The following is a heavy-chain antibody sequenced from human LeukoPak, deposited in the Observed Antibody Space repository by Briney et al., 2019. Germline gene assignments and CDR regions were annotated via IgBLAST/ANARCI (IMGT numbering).Heavy chain of an antibody. CDR1: GFTVSNSY. Sequence: PGGSLRLSCAASGFTVSNSYMSWVRQAPGKGLEWVSVIYSAGNTFYADSVKGRFTISRDDSKNTLYLQMNSLRTEDTAIYYCTRDFRIVVTDYWGQGTLVTVSS. D-gene: IGHD1-26*01. V-gene: IGHV3-53*05. CDR3: TRDFRIVVTDY. CDR2: IYSAGNT. J-gene: IGHJ4*02.